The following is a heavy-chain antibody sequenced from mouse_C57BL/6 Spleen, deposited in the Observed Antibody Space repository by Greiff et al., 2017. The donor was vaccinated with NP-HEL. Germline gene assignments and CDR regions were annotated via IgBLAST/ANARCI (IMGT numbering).Heavy chain of an antibody. CDR2: IDPSDSET. Sequence: QVQLQQPGAELVRPGSSVKLSCKASGYTFTSYWMHWVKQRPIQGLEWIGNIDPSDSETHYNQKFKDKATLTVDKSSSTAYMQLSSLTSEDSAVYYCARLRGSSSYYYAMDYWGQGTSVTVSS. J-gene: IGHJ4*01. CDR1: GYTFTSYW. V-gene: IGHV1-52*01. D-gene: IGHD1-1*01. CDR3: ARLRGSSSYYYAMDY.